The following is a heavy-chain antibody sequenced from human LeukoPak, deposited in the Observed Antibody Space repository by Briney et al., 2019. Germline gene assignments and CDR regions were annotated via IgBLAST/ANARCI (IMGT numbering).Heavy chain of an antibody. D-gene: IGHD2-8*02. Sequence: ASVKVSCKASEGTFRTYAINWVRQAPGQGFEWLGGIIPIHGTPNTAQTFQGRVTITADESTSTVYMELSSLTSEDTAVYYCAKAVGYCTGAGCDGPGDYDAYYYYYMDVWGKGTTVTVSS. CDR2: IIPIHGTP. CDR1: EGTFRTYA. V-gene: IGHV1-69*13. CDR3: AKAVGYCTGAGCDGPGDYDAYYYYYMDV. J-gene: IGHJ6*03.